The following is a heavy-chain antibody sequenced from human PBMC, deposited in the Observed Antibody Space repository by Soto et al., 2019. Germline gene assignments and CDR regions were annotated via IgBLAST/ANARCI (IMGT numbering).Heavy chain of an antibody. D-gene: IGHD3-9*01. CDR3: AKSYDISGDY. CDR1: GFTFSSYA. CDR2: ISGTGGST. Sequence: DVHLLESGGGMEQPGGSLRLSCAASGFTFSSYAMSWVRQAPGKGLEWVSGISGTGGSTYYADSVKGRFTISRDNSKTSLYLQMNSLRAEDTAVYYWAKSYDISGDYWGQGTLVTVSS. J-gene: IGHJ4*02. V-gene: IGHV3-23*01.